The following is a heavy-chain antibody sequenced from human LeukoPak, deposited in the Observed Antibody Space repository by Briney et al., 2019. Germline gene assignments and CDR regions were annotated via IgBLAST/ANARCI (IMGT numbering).Heavy chain of an antibody. J-gene: IGHJ4*02. Sequence: PSETLSLTCTVSGGSISSYYWSWIRQPPGKGLEWIGYIYYSGSTNYNPSLKSRVTISVDTSKNQFSLKLSSVTAADTAVYYCARILSSSRAYYFDYWAQGTLVTVSS. D-gene: IGHD6-6*01. CDR3: ARILSSSRAYYFDY. V-gene: IGHV4-59*01. CDR2: IYYSGST. CDR1: GGSISSYY.